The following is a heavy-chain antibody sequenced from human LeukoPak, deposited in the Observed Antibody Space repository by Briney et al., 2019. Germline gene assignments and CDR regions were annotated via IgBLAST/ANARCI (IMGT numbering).Heavy chain of an antibody. V-gene: IGHV4-30-4*08. CDR2: IYHSGTT. CDR1: GGSMSSGDYY. CDR3: ATGRFYFDY. Sequence: PSETLSLTCTVSGGSMSSGDYYWSWIRQPPGEGLEWMGYIYHSGTTYYNPSLKSRITMSVDTSKNQFSLRLTSVTAADTAVYYCATGRFYFDYWGQGTLVTVSS. D-gene: IGHD1-26*01. J-gene: IGHJ4*02.